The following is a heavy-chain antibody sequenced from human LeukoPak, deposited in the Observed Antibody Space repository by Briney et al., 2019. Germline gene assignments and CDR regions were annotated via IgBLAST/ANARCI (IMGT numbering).Heavy chain of an antibody. D-gene: IGHD4-17*01. CDR3: ARDPTMVTKGLEI. CDR1: GGSFNSHY. J-gene: IGHJ3*02. CDR2: ISYIGST. Sequence: SETLSLTCTVSGGSFNSHYWSWIRQPPGKGPEWIGYISYIGSTNYNPSHKSRVTISVDTSKNQFSLKLSSVTAADTAVYYCARDPTMVTKGLEIWGQGTMVTVSS. V-gene: IGHV4-59*11.